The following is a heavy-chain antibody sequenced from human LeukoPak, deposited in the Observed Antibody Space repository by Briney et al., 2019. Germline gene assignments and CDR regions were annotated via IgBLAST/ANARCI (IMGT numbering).Heavy chain of an antibody. Sequence: RGSPRLSSAASGFTRSSYAMSWVRQAPGKGLEWVSAVSVSGGSTYYADSVKGRFTISRDNSKNTLYLQMNSLTAEDTAVYYCAKVIKSGYENHGMDVWGQGTTVTVSS. D-gene: IGHD3-3*01. J-gene: IGHJ6*02. CDR1: GFTRSSYA. CDR3: AKVIKSGYENHGMDV. V-gene: IGHV3-23*01. CDR2: VSVSGGST.